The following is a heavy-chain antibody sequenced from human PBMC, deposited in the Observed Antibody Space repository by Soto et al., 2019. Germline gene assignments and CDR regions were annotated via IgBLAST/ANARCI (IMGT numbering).Heavy chain of an antibody. D-gene: IGHD3-10*01. V-gene: IGHV4-38-2*01. J-gene: IGHJ4*02. CDR1: GYSINSDYY. CDR3: AKKAYYPSAKINLFDS. Sequence: SDPLSLTCAVSGYSINSDYYWGWIRQPPGKGLEWIGSVDHSGRTYYSPSLRSRLTIFIDTSKNQFSLRLTSVTAADTAMYFFAKKAYYPSAKINLFDSWGPGTLVTVSS. CDR2: VDHSGRT.